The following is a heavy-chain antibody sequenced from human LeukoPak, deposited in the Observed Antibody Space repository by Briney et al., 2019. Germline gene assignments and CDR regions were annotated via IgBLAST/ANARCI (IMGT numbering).Heavy chain of an antibody. D-gene: IGHD3-22*01. CDR2: VSYTGRT. CDR3: ARLLDNDISGDPDTFDV. Sequence: SETLSLTCTVSGGSLSGHYWSWMRQHPGKRLEWIGYVSYTGRTKYNPSLQSRVTISIDTSKSQFSLKLTSVTSADTAVYSCARLLDNDISGDPDTFDVWGQGTTVIVSS. V-gene: IGHV4-59*11. J-gene: IGHJ3*01. CDR1: GGSLSGHY.